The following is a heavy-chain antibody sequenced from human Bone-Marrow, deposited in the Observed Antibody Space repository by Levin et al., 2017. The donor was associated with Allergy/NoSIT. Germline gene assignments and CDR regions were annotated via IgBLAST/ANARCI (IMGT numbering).Heavy chain of an antibody. J-gene: IGHJ5*02. CDR2: IDNRGNT. CDR3: AREKGVYEWFDP. V-gene: IGHV4-31*03. CDR1: GASISSGGYH. Sequence: KPSETLSLTCTVSGASISSGGYHWTWIRQNPGKGLEWIGYIDNRGNTYYNPSLKTRLDISIEMSKNEFYLTLTSVTAADTAVYYCAREKGVYEWFDPWGQGTPVTVSS. D-gene: IGHD3-3*01.